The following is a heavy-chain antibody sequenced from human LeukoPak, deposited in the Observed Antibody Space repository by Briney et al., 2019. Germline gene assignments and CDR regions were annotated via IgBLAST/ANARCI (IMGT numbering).Heavy chain of an antibody. J-gene: IGHJ4*02. D-gene: IGHD3-10*01. V-gene: IGHV1-18*01. CDR3: ARDLGAAFMVRGVPFDY. CDR1: GYTFTSYG. Sequence: ASVKVSCKASGYTFTSYGISWVRQAPGQGLEWMGWISAYNGNTNYAQKLQGRVTMTTDTSTSTAYMELRSLRSDDTAVYYCARDLGAAFMVRGVPFDYWGRGTLVTVSS. CDR2: ISAYNGNT.